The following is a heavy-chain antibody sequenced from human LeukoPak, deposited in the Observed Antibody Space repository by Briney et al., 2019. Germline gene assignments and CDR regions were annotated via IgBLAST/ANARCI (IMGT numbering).Heavy chain of an antibody. CDR3: ATTIGARLMYFDY. Sequence: SVKVSCKASGYTFTGYYMHWVRQAPGQGLEWMGWINPNSGGTNYAQKLQGRVTMTTDTSTSTAYMEVRSLRSDDTAVYYCATTIGARLMYFDYWGQGTLVTVSS. CDR2: INPNSGGT. J-gene: IGHJ4*02. CDR1: GYTFTGYY. D-gene: IGHD6-6*01. V-gene: IGHV1-2*02.